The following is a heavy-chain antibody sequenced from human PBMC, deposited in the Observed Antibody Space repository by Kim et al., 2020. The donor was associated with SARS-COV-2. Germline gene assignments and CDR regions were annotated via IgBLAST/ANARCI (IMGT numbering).Heavy chain of an antibody. D-gene: IGHD3-10*01. V-gene: IGHV3-30*18. CDR1: GFTFSSYG. J-gene: IGHJ6*02. CDR3: AKDRRRVVWSGNYYYYGMDV. CDR2: ISYDGSNK. Sequence: GGSLRLSCAASGFTFSSYGMHWVRQAPGKGLEWVAVISYDGSNKYYADSVKGRFTISRDNSKNTLYLQMNSLRAEDTAVYYCAKDRRRVVWSGNYYYYGMDVWGQGTTVTVSS.